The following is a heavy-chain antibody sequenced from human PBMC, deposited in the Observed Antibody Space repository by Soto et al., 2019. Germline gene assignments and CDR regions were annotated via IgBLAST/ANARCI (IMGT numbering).Heavy chain of an antibody. CDR3: AKDPSKIVVVPAAITYGMDV. J-gene: IGHJ6*02. Sequence: QVQLVESGGGVVQPGRSLRLSCAASGFTFSSYGMHWVRQAPGKGLEWVAVISYDGSNKYYADSVKGRFTISRDNSKNTLYLQMNSLRAEDTAVYYCAKDPSKIVVVPAAITYGMDVWGQGTTVTVSS. CDR2: ISYDGSNK. V-gene: IGHV3-30*18. D-gene: IGHD2-2*02. CDR1: GFTFSSYG.